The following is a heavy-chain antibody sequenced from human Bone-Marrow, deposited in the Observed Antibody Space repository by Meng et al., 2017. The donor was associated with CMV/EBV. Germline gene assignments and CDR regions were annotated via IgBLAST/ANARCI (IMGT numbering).Heavy chain of an antibody. Sequence: SETLSLTCAVYGGSLGGYFWSWIRQPPGKGLEWIGVINHSGSTNYNTSLKSRVTISVDTAKNQFSLNLSYVTAADTAVYYCASGRRYGYVWGRYRYTGGFDYWGQGTLVTVSS. CDR1: GGSLGGYF. V-gene: IGHV4-34*01. J-gene: IGHJ4*02. D-gene: IGHD3-16*02. CDR3: ASGRRYGYVWGRYRYTGGFDY. CDR2: INHSGST.